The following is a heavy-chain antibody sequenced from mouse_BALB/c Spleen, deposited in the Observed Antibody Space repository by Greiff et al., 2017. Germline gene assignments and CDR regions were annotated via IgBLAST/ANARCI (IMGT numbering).Heavy chain of an antibody. CDR2: ISCYNGAT. CDR3: AREDNYDGSYFDY. CDR1: GYSFTGYY. Sequence: LVKTGASVKISCKASGYSFTGYYMHWVKQSHGKSLEWIGYISCYNGATSYNQKFKGKATFTVDTSSSTAYMQFNSLTSEDSAVYYCAREDNYDGSYFDYWGQGTTLTVSS. V-gene: IGHV1S34*01. J-gene: IGHJ2*01. D-gene: IGHD1-1*01.